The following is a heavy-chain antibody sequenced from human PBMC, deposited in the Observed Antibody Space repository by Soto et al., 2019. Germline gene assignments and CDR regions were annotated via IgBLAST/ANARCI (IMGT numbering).Heavy chain of an antibody. J-gene: IGHJ4*02. CDR2: IIPIVGKT. V-gene: IGHV1-69*04. CDR3: AREGTSTSTGMDY. D-gene: IGHD2-2*01. Sequence: QVQLVQSGAEVRKPGSSVTVSCETSGDTFNNYVINWVRQALGQGPEWMGRIIPIVGKTIYAQRFQGRVTITADKATTTVYMDLSSLRIDDTAVYFCAREGTSTSTGMDYWGQGSLVTVSS. CDR1: GDTFNNYV.